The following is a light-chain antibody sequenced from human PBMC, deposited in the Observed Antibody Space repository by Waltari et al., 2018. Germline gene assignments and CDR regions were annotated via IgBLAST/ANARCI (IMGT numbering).Light chain of an antibody. J-gene: IGKJ2*01. CDR1: RIVHNTF. CDR3: QQFGGSPMYT. Sequence: TQSPATLSVSPGGGATLSCRASRIVHNTFLAWYKHKPSQAPRLLIYSTSTRATGVPDRFTGSGSGTDFTLTIISVEPGDSAVDYCQQFGGSPMYTFGQGTTLGI. V-gene: IGKV3-20*01. CDR2: STS.